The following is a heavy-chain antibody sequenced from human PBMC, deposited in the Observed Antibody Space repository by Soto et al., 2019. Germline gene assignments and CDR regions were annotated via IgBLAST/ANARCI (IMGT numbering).Heavy chain of an antibody. CDR1: GFTFSSYA. D-gene: IGHD1-1*01. J-gene: IGHJ6*03. V-gene: IGHV3-23*01. Sequence: EVQLLESGGGLVQPGGSLRLSCAASGFTFSSYAMSWVRQAPGKGLEWDSSIIGSGGNTYHADSVRGRFTISRDNSNNMLYLQMHSLRAEDTAVYYCAKYTTQYYYYQYMDVWGKGTTVTVSS. CDR3: AKYTTQYYYYQYMDV. CDR2: IIGSGGNT.